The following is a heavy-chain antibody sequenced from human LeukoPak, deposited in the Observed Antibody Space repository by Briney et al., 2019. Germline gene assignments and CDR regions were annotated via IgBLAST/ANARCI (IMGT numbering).Heavy chain of an antibody. J-gene: IGHJ5*02. CDR3: ARSVVAAIGGWFDP. V-gene: IGHV4-30-2*01. D-gene: IGHD2-15*01. CDR1: GGSISSDGDS. Sequence: SETLSLTCAASGGSISSDGDSWSWIRQPPGKGLEWIGYIYHSGSTYYNPSLKSRVTISVDRSKNQFSLKLSSVTAADTAVYYCARSVVAAIGGWFDPWGQGTLVTVSS. CDR2: IYHSGST.